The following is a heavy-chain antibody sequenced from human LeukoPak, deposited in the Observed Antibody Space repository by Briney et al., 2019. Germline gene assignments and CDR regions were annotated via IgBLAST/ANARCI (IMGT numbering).Heavy chain of an antibody. CDR2: ISAYNGNT. V-gene: IGHV1-18*01. D-gene: IGHD2-15*01. CDR1: GYTFTSYG. Sequence: ASVKVSCKASGYTFTSYGISWVRQAPGQGLEWMGWISAYNGNTNYAQKLQGRVTMTTDTSTSTAYMELRSLRSDDTAVYYCARNEGYCSGGSCSPYYCYGMDVWGQGTTVTVSS. CDR3: ARNEGYCSGGSCSPYYCYGMDV. J-gene: IGHJ6*02.